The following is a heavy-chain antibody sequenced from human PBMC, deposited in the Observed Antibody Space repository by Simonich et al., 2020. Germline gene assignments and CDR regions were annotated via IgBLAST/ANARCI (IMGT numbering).Heavy chain of an antibody. V-gene: IGHV4-59*08. CDR2: IYYSGST. Sequence: QVQLQESGPGLVKPSETLSLTCTVSGGPISSCYWSWIRQPPGKGLEWIGYIYYSGSTNSTPSLKIRVTISVDTSKNPFSLKLSSVTAADTAVYYCASRGWSGYYDYWGQGTLVTVSS. CDR3: ASRGWSGYYDY. CDR1: GGPISSCY. J-gene: IGHJ4*02. D-gene: IGHD3-3*01.